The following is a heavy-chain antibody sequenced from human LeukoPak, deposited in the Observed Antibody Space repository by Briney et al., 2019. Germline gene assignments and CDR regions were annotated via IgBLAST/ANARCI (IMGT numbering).Heavy chain of an antibody. CDR3: AREDTGVAFDI. Sequence: GGSLRLSCAASRFTFSSYEMNWVRHAPGKGLEWVSYISGSGVKHYADSVKGRFTISRENAKNSLYLHMKSLRVEDTAVYYCAREDTGVAFDIGGQGTTVTV. D-gene: IGHD2-8*01. V-gene: IGHV3-48*03. J-gene: IGHJ3*02. CDR1: RFTFSSYE. CDR2: ISGSGVK.